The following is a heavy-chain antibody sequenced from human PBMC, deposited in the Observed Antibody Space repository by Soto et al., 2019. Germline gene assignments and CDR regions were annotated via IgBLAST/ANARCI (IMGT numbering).Heavy chain of an antibody. CDR2: INNDGRSA. Sequence: EVQLVESGGGLVQPGGSLTLSCAASGFAFRSYWMHWVRQAPGKGLEWVSSINNDGRSATYADSVKGRFTVSRDNAKNTLFLQMNGLRAEDTAVYYCASVRSAGSSCTFTTCYRDSWGRGTLVTVSS. J-gene: IGHJ5*01. D-gene: IGHD2-2*01. CDR3: ASVRSAGSSCTFTTCYRDS. CDR1: GFAFRSYW. V-gene: IGHV3-74*01.